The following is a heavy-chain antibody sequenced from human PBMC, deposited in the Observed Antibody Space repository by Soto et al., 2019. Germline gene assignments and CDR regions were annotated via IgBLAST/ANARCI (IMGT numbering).Heavy chain of an antibody. CDR1: GYTFTGYY. CDR3: ARPGSSSWQTHYYYYGMDV. CDR2: INPNSGGT. V-gene: IGHV1-2*02. Sequence: ASVKVSCKASGYTFTGYYMHWVRQAPGQGLERMGWINPNSGGTNYAQKFQGRVTITADESTSTAYMELSSLRSEDTAVFYFARPGSSSWQTHYYYYGMDVWGQGTTVTVSS. J-gene: IGHJ6*02. D-gene: IGHD6-13*01.